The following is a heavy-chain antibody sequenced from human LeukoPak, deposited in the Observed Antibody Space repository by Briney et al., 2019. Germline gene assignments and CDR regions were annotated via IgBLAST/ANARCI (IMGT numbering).Heavy chain of an antibody. D-gene: IGHD3/OR15-3a*01. J-gene: IGHJ4*02. CDR3: ARDSGFSGTQRGEY. CDR1: GFSFSSYA. Sequence: SGGSLRPSCAASGFSFSSYAMHWVRQAPGKGLEWVAQISYDGSNKHYGDSVKGRFTIARDNSKNTLFLQMNSLRGEDTAVYYCARDSGFSGTQRGEYWGQGTLVTVSS. CDR2: ISYDGSNK. V-gene: IGHV3-30*03.